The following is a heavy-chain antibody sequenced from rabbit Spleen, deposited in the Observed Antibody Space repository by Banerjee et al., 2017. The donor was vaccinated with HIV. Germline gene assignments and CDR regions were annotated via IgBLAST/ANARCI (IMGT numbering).Heavy chain of an antibody. J-gene: IGHJ4*01. V-gene: IGHV1S45*01. CDR3: ARDLTGVIGRNFKL. CDR1: GFSFGDRDV. CDR2: INAATGKP. Sequence: QEQLVESGGGLVQPTGSLTLTCKASGFSFGDRDVMCWVRQAPGKGLEWIACINAATGKPVYATWAKGRFTISRTSSTTVTLRMTSLTAADRATYFCARDLTGVIGRNFKLWGPGTLVTVS. D-gene: IGHD1-1*01.